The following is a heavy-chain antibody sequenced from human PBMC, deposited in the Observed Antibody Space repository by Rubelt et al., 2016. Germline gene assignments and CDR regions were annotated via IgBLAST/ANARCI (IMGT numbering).Heavy chain of an antibody. D-gene: IGHD6-19*01. CDR3: ARAGGRVAGLDY. V-gene: IGHV1-46*01. CDR1: GYTFANYY. Sequence: QVQLVQSGAEVKKPGASVKISCKASGYTFANYYIDWVRRAPGQGFEWMGEIFPTSGGTSYSQRFRGRVTMTRDMSTDTVYLDLSSLTSDDTAVYYCARAGGRVAGLDYWGQGTLVTVSS. CDR2: IFPTSGGT. J-gene: IGHJ4*02.